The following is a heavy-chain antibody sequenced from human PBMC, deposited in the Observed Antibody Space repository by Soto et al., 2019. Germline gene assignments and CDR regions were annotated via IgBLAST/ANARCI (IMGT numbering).Heavy chain of an antibody. Sequence: PGGSLRLSCAASGFTFSSYWMIWVRQAPGKGLEWVANIKQDGSEKNYADSVKGRFTISRDNANDSLYLQMNSLRVEDTAVYYCARTRFRDNSAYDVFDLWGQGTMVTVSS. CDR1: GFTFSSYW. J-gene: IGHJ3*01. V-gene: IGHV3-7*01. CDR3: ARTRFRDNSAYDVFDL. CDR2: IKQDGSEK. D-gene: IGHD3-16*01.